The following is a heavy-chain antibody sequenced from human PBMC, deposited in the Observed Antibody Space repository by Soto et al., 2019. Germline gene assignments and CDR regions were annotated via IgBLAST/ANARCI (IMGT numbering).Heavy chain of an antibody. CDR2: ISYDGSNK. D-gene: IGHD2-15*01. CDR1: GFTFSSYG. V-gene: IGHV3-30*18. J-gene: IGHJ4*02. Sequence: GGSLRLSCAASGFTFSSYGMHWVRQAPGKGLEWVAVISYDGSNKYYADSVKGRFTISRDNSKNTLYLQMNSLRAEDTAVYYCANRYCSGGSCYRGSFDYWGQGTLVTVPQ. CDR3: ANRYCSGGSCYRGSFDY.